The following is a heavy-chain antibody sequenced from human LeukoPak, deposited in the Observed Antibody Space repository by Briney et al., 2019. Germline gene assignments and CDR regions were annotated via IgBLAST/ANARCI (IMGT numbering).Heavy chain of an antibody. J-gene: IGHJ4*02. Sequence: GGSLRLSCAASGFTFSSYWMSWVRQAPGEGLEWVSAISGSGGSRYYADSVKGRFTISRDNSKNTLYLQMNSLRAEDTAVYYCAKDRQYSSTAFDYWGQGTLVTVSS. CDR1: GFTFSSYW. V-gene: IGHV3-23*01. CDR2: ISGSGGSR. D-gene: IGHD6-13*01. CDR3: AKDRQYSSTAFDY.